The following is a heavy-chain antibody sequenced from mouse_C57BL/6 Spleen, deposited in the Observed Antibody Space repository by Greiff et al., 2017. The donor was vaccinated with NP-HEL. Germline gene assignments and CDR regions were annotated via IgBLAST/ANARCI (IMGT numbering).Heavy chain of an antibody. CDR2: IYPGSGNT. Sequence: VMLVESGAELVRPGASVKLSCKASGYTFTDYYINWVKQRPGQGLEWIARIYPGSGNTYYNEKFKGKATLTAEKSSSTAYMQLSSLTSEDSAVYFCARGDWDGYFDYWGQGTTLTVSS. V-gene: IGHV1-76*01. CDR3: ARGDWDGYFDY. J-gene: IGHJ2*01. CDR1: GYTFTDYY. D-gene: IGHD4-1*01.